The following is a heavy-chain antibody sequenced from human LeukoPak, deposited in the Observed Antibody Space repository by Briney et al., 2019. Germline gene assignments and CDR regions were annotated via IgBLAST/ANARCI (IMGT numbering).Heavy chain of an antibody. CDR2: IYYSGST. CDR3: AREVTLNWFDP. V-gene: IGHV4-59*11. J-gene: IGHJ5*02. CDR1: GGSISSHY. Sequence: PSETLSLTCTVSGGSISSHYWSWIRQPPGKGLEWIGYIYYSGSTNYNPSLKSRVTISVDTSKNQFSLKLSSVTAADTAVYYCAREVTLNWFDPWGQGILVTVSS. D-gene: IGHD4-11*01.